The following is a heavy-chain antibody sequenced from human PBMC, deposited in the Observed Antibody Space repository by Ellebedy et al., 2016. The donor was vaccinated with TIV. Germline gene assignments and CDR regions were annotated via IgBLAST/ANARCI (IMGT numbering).Heavy chain of an antibody. Sequence: GESLKISCAASGFSLSTYWMHWVRQAPGKGLVWVSRVNHDGSRTDYADSVKGRFTISRDNTKNTVYLQMNSLRAEDTAVYYCASPRRGGFFDYWGQGTLVTVSS. V-gene: IGHV3-74*01. CDR3: ASPRRGGFFDY. CDR1: GFSLSTYW. J-gene: IGHJ4*02. CDR2: VNHDGSRT. D-gene: IGHD6-25*01.